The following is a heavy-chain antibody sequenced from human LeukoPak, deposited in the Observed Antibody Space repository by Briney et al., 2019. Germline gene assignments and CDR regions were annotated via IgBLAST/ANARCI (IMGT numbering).Heavy chain of an antibody. V-gene: IGHV3-48*04. J-gene: IGHJ4*02. CDR1: GFTFSSYS. CDR2: IGSSSSTI. D-gene: IGHD2-2*01. CDR3: ARDALYCTSTSCYDY. Sequence: PGGSLRLSCAASGFTFSSYSMNWVRQAPGKGLEWVSYIGSSSSTIYYADSVKGRFTISRDNAKNSLYLQMNSLRAEDTAVYYCARDALYCTSTSCYDYWGQGTLVTVSP.